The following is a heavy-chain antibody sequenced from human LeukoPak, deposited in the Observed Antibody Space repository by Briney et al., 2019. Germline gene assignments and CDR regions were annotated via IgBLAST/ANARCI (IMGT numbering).Heavy chain of an antibody. CDR3: ARAGVGGATANDY. D-gene: IGHD1-26*01. J-gene: IGHJ4*02. CDR2: IYSSGST. CDR1: GGSINTYY. Sequence: PSETLSLTCTVSGGSINTYYWSWIRQPPGKGLEWIGYIYSSGSTNYNPSLKSRVTISVDTSKNQFSLKLSSVTAADTAAYYCARAGVGGATANDYWGQGTLVTVSS. V-gene: IGHV4-59*01.